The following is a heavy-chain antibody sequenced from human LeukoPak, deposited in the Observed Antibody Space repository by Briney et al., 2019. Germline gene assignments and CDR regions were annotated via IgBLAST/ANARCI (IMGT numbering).Heavy chain of an antibody. CDR2: IYTSGST. Sequence: SQTLSLTCTVSGGSISSGSYYWSWIRQPAGKGLEWIGRIYTSGSTNYNPSLKSRVTMSVDTSKNQFSLKLSSVTAADTAVYYCAREHLVGPFDYWGQGTLVTVSS. J-gene: IGHJ4*02. CDR3: AREHLVGPFDY. CDR1: GGSISSGSYY. V-gene: IGHV4-61*02. D-gene: IGHD6-6*01.